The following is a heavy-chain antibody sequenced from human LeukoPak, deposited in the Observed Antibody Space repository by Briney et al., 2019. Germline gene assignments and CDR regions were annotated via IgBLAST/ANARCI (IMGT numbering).Heavy chain of an antibody. CDR1: GXSVSSGSYY. Sequence: PSETLSLTCTVSGXSVSSGSYYWSWIRQPPGKGLEWIGYIYYSGSTNYNPSLKSRVTISVDTSKNQFSLKLSSVTAADTAVYYCARVKYSSGWRYFDYWGQGTLVAVSS. J-gene: IGHJ4*02. CDR3: ARVKYSSGWRYFDY. V-gene: IGHV4-61*01. D-gene: IGHD6-19*01. CDR2: IYYSGST.